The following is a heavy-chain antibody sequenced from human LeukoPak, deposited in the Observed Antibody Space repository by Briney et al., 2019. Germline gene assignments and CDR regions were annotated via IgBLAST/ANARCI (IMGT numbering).Heavy chain of an antibody. J-gene: IGHJ4*02. CDR3: ARDQFGEKYFDY. CDR1: GFTVSGNY. CDR2: ISSSGSTI. D-gene: IGHD3-10*01. V-gene: IGHV3-11*01. Sequence: PGGSLRLSCAASGFTVSGNYMSWVRQAPGKGLEWVSYISSSGSTIYYADSVKGRFTISRDNAKNSLYLQMNSLRAEDTAVYYCARDQFGEKYFDYWGQGTLVTVSS.